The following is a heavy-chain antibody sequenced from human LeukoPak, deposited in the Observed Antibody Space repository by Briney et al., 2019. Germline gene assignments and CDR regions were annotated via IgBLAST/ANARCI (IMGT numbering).Heavy chain of an antibody. V-gene: IGHV1-69*13. CDR2: IIPIFGTA. CDR1: GGTFSSYA. Sequence: SVKVSCKASGGTFSSYAISWVRQAPGQGLEWMGGIIPIFGTANYAQKFQGRVTITADESTSTAYMELSSLRSEDTAVYYCATVGGYCSSTSCSSINWFDPWGQGTLVTVSS. D-gene: IGHD2-2*01. J-gene: IGHJ5*02. CDR3: ATVGGYCSSTSCSSINWFDP.